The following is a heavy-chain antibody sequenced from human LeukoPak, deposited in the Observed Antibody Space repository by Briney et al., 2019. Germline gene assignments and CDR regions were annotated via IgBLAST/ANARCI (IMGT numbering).Heavy chain of an antibody. Sequence: SETLSLTCTVSGGSISSYYWSWIRQPPGKGLGWVGHIYYSGSTKYNPSLKSRVTISVETSKNQFSLELSTVSAADTAVDYYARRGYSGYDPSYYYMDVWGKGTTVTVSS. D-gene: IGHD5-12*01. CDR3: ARRGYSGYDPSYYYMDV. CDR2: IYYSGST. V-gene: IGHV4-59*08. J-gene: IGHJ6*03. CDR1: GGSISSYY.